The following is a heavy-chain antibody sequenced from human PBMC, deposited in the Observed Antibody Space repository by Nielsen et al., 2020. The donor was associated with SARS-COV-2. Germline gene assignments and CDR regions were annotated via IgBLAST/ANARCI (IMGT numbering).Heavy chain of an antibody. CDR1: GFTFSSYS. CDR3: AKDYGVVTAPDY. J-gene: IGHJ4*02. CDR2: ISSSSSYI. V-gene: IGHV3-21*01. Sequence: GESLKISCAASGFTFSSYSMNWVRQAPGKGLEWVSSISSSSSYIYYADSVKGRFTISRDNAKNSLYLQMNSLRAEDTAVYYCAKDYGVVTAPDYWGQGTLVTVSS. D-gene: IGHD2-21*02.